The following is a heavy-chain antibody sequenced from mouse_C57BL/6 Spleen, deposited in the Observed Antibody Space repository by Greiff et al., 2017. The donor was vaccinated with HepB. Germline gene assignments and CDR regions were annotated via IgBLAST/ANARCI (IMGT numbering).Heavy chain of an antibody. Sequence: QVHVKQSGAELVKPGASVKMSCKASGYTFTSYWITWVKQRPGQGLEWIGDIYPGSGSTNYNEKFKSKATLTVDTSSSTAYMQLSSLTSEDSAVYYCARHYYGSSYVGFAYWGQGTLVTVSA. CDR2: IYPGSGST. D-gene: IGHD1-1*01. CDR3: ARHYYGSSYVGFAY. J-gene: IGHJ3*01. CDR1: GYTFTSYW. V-gene: IGHV1-55*01.